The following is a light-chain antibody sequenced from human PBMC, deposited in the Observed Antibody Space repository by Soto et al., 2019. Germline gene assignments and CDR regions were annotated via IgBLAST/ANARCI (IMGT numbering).Light chain of an antibody. CDR1: QSLVHSDGNTY. V-gene: IGKV2-30*02. CDR3: MQGTYRRT. CDR2: RVS. Sequence: DIVMTQSPLSLPVTLGQPASISCRSSQSLVHSDGNTYLNWFQQRPGQSPRRLIYRVSNRDSGVQDRFSGSGSATDFTLKISRVEAEDVGVYYCMQGTYRRTFGQGTKVEIK. J-gene: IGKJ1*01.